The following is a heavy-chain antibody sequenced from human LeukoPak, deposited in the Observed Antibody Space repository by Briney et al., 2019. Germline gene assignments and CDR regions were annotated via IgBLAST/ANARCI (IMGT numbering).Heavy chain of an antibody. D-gene: IGHD4-11*01. J-gene: IGHJ5*02. CDR3: ARASHDYRNLNWFDP. CDR2: IIPIFGTA. CDR1: GGTFSSYA. V-gene: IGHV1-69*05. Sequence: GASVKVSCKASGGTFSSYAISWVRQAPGQGLEWMGGIIPIFGTANYAQKFQGRVTITTDESTSTAYMELSSLRSEDTAVYYCARASHDYRNLNWFDPWGQGTLVTVSS.